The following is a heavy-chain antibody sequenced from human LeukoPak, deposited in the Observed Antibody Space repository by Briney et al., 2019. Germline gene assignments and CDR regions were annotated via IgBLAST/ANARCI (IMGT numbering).Heavy chain of an antibody. V-gene: IGHV3-21*01. D-gene: IGHD2-15*01. CDR3: ARTCSGGSCYRAFRILDY. CDR2: ISSSSSYI. CDR1: GFTFNNYI. Sequence: NPGGSLRLSCAASGFTFNNYIMNWVRQAPGKGLEWVSSISSSSSYIYYADSVKGRFTISRDNAKNSLYLQMNSLRAEDTAVYYCARTCSGGSCYRAFRILDYWGQGTLVTVSS. J-gene: IGHJ4*02.